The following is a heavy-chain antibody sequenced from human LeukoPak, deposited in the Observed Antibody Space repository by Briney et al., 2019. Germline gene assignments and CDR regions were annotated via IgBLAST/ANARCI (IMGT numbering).Heavy chain of an antibody. CDR1: GGSVSSGSYY. CDR3: ARDGYSGSYYGVY. Sequence: SETLSLTCTVSGGSVSSGSYYWSWIRQPPGKGLEWIGYIYYSGSTNYNPSLRSRVTISVDTSKNQFSLKLSSVTAADTAVYYCARDGYSGSYYGVYWGQGTLVTVSS. D-gene: IGHD1-26*01. J-gene: IGHJ4*02. CDR2: IYYSGST. V-gene: IGHV4-61*01.